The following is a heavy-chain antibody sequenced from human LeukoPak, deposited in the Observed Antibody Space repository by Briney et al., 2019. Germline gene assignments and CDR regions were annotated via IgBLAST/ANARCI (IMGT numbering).Heavy chain of an antibody. J-gene: IGHJ4*02. D-gene: IGHD3-3*01. CDR2: INPNSGGT. Sequence: VASVKVSCEASGYTLTGYYMHWVRQAPGQGLEWMGWINPNSGGTNYAQKFQGRVTMTRDTSISTAYMELSRLGSDDTAVYYCARDGASGYLADYWGQGTLVTVSS. CDR3: ARDGASGYLADY. CDR1: GYTLTGYY. V-gene: IGHV1-2*02.